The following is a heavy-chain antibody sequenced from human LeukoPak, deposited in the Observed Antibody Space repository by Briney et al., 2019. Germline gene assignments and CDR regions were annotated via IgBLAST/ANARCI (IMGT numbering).Heavy chain of an antibody. V-gene: IGHV3-30*02. CDR1: GLTFSSYG. Sequence: GGSLRLSCAASGLTFSSYGMHWVRQAPGKGLEWVAFIRYDGRNKYYADSVKGRFTISRDNSKNTLYLQMNNLRADDTAVYYCAKARYDGEVMIAATDYWGQGTLVTVSS. CDR2: IRYDGRNK. D-gene: IGHD2-15*01. J-gene: IGHJ4*02. CDR3: AKARYDGEVMIAATDY.